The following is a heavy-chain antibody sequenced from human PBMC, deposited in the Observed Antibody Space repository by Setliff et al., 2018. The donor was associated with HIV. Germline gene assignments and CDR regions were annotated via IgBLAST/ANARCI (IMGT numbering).Heavy chain of an antibody. V-gene: IGHV1-18*01. CDR2: IRPYNENT. CDR1: GYTLTTYD. D-gene: IGHD5-12*01. J-gene: IGHJ4*02. CDR3: ARDSAGGVATIPHVDY. Sequence: ASVKVSCKASGYTLTTYDITWVRQAPGLGLEWMGWIRPYNENTNYAQKFQGRVTITADESMSTAYMELSSLRSEDTAVYYCARDSAGGVATIPHVDYWGQGTLVTVAS.